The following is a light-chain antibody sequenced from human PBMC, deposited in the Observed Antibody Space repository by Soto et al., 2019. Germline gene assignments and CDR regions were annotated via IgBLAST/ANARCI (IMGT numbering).Light chain of an antibody. J-gene: IGKJ1*01. CDR2: AAS. CDR3: QQSYSTVGT. CDR1: ESIRDY. Sequence: DIQMTQSPSSLSASVGDRVTITCRASESIRDYLNWYQQKPGKAPKLLIYAASSLQSGVPSRFSGSGSGTDFTLTISSLQPEDFATYYCQQSYSTVGTFGQGTKVDIK. V-gene: IGKV1-39*01.